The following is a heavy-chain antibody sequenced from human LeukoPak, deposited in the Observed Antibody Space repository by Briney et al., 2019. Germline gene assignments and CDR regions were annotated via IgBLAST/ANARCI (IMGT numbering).Heavy chain of an antibody. D-gene: IGHD6-19*01. Sequence: SQTLSLTCATSGGSVSSNSAAWNWIRQSPSRGLEWLGRTYYRSKWYNDYAVSVKSRITINPDTSKNQFSLQLNSVTPEDTAVYYCARDYPLGPISDSSGWYYFDYWGQGTLVTVSS. J-gene: IGHJ4*02. CDR2: TYYRSKWYN. CDR1: GGSVSSNSAA. V-gene: IGHV6-1*01. CDR3: ARDYPLGPISDSSGWYYFDY.